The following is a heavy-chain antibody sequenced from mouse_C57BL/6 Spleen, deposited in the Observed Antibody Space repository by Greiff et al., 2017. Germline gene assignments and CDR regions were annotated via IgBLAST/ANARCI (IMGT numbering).Heavy chain of an antibody. Sequence: VQLQQSGPGLVAPSQSLSITCTVSGFSLTSYGVHWVRQPPGKGLEWLVVIWRDGSTTYNSALKSRLSISKDNSKSQVFLKMNSLQTDDTAMYYCARQGDGGAWFAYWGQGTLVTVSA. D-gene: IGHD2-3*01. J-gene: IGHJ3*01. V-gene: IGHV2-6-1*01. CDR1: GFSLTSYG. CDR3: ARQGDGGAWFAY. CDR2: IWRDGST.